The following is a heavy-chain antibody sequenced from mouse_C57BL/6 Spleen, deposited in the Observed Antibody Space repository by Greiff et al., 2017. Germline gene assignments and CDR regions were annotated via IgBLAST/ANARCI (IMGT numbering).Heavy chain of an antibody. CDR1: GYSFTGYF. Sequence: VQLQQSGPELVKPGASVKISCKASGYSFTGYFMNWVKQSYGKSLEWIGRINPYNGDTFYNQKFKGKATLTVDKSSSTANMELLSLTSDDFAVYYEERTDGYFAYWGQGTTLTVSA. CDR2: INPYNGDT. V-gene: IGHV1-37*01. J-gene: IGHJ2*01. D-gene: IGHD2-3*01. CDR3: ERTDGYFAY.